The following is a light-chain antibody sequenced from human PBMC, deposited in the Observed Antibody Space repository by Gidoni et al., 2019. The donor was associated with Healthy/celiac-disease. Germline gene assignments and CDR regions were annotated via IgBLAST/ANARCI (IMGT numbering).Light chain of an antibody. Sequence: DIQMNQSPSSLSASVGDRVTITCRASQSISSYLNWYQQKPGKAPKLLIYAASSLQSGVPSRFSGSGSGTDFTLTISSLQPEDFATYYCQQIYSTPYTFGQGTKLEIK. J-gene: IGKJ2*01. CDR2: AAS. V-gene: IGKV1-39*01. CDR3: QQIYSTPYT. CDR1: QSISSY.